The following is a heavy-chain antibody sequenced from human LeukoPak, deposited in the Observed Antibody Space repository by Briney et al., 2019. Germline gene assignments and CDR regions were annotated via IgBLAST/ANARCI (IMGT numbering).Heavy chain of an antibody. CDR2: IYYSGST. D-gene: IGHD3-16*01. CDR1: GGSISSYY. V-gene: IGHV4-59*01. Sequence: PSETLSLTXTVSGGSISSYYWSSIRQPPGKGLEWIGYIYYSGSTNYNPSLKSRVTISVDTSKNQFSLKLSSVTAADTAVYYCARVRPYAYPVPDYWGQGTLVTVSS. J-gene: IGHJ4*02. CDR3: ARVRPYAYPVPDY.